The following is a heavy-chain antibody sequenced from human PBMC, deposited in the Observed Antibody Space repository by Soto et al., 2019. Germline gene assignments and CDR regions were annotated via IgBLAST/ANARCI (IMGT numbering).Heavy chain of an antibody. V-gene: IGHV3-23*01. CDR3: ASRKTAAGRRDVDY. Sequence: EVQLLESGGGLVQPGGSLRLSCAASGFTFSSYAMSWVRQAPGKGLEWVSAISGSGGSTYYADSVKGRFTISRDNSKNTLYLQMNSLRAEDTAVYYWASRKTAAGRRDVDYWGQGTLVTVSS. J-gene: IGHJ4*02. CDR2: ISGSGGST. D-gene: IGHD6-13*01. CDR1: GFTFSSYA.